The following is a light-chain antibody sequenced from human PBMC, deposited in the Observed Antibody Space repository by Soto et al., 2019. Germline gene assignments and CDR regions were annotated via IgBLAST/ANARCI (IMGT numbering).Light chain of an antibody. CDR1: SSDVGGYNY. J-gene: IGLJ1*01. Sequence: QSVLTQPASVSGSPGQSITISFTGTSSDVGGYNYVCWYKQHPGKAPQLMIYEVTNRPSGVSDRFSGSKSGNTASLTISGLQAEDEADYYCRSYTSSSTPYVFGTGKKVTXL. V-gene: IGLV2-14*01. CDR2: EVT. CDR3: RSYTSSSTPYV.